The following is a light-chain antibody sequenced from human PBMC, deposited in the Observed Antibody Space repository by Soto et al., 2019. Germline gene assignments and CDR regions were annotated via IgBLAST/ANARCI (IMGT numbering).Light chain of an antibody. Sequence: IVLTQSPAALSVSPGERATLSCRASQSVSSNLAWYQQKPGQAPRLLIYGASTRATGIPARFSGSGSGTDFTLTISNVEAEDVAIYYCQQYHSDPITFGQGTRLEI. CDR3: QQYHSDPIT. V-gene: IGKV3-15*01. J-gene: IGKJ5*01. CDR1: QSVSSN. CDR2: GAS.